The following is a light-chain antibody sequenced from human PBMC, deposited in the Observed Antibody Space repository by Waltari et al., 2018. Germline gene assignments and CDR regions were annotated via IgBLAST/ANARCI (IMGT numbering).Light chain of an antibody. CDR2: DTT. J-gene: IGLJ3*02. CDR3: LLWYSGARWV. V-gene: IGLV7-46*01. CDR1: PGAVPSGHY. Sequence: QAVVTQEPSLTVSPGGTVPLTCGLSPGAVPSGHYPYWVQQKPGQVPRTLIYDTTNKHSWTPARFSGSLLGGKAALTLSGAQPEDEAEYYCLLWYSGARWVFGGGTKLSVL.